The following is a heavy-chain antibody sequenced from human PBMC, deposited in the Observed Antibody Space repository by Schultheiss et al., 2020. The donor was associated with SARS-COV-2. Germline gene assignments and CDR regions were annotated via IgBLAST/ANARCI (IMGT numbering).Heavy chain of an antibody. CDR2: IYYSGST. CDR3: RTWFGELLNGS. J-gene: IGHJ4*02. CDR1: GGSISSYY. V-gene: IGHV4-59*12. Sequence: SQTLSLTCTVSGGSISSYYWSWIRQPAGKGLEWIGYIYYSGSTNYNPSLKSRVTISVDTSKNQFSLELRSVTAADTAIYYCRTWFGELLNGSWGQGTLVTVSS. D-gene: IGHD3-10*01.